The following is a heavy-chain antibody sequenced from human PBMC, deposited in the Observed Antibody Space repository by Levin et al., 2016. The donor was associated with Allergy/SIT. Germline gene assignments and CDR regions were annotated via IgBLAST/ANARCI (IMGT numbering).Heavy chain of an antibody. CDR1: GFTFNDYY. V-gene: IGHV3-11*01. CDR3: AKGMTGVTATLDY. D-gene: IGHD2-21*02. CDR2: IGSIVKTR. Sequence: GESLKISCEASGFTFNDYYMSWIRQAPGKGLEWISYIGSIVKTRHYADSVKGRFTISRDNPGNSLYLQMNGLTHEDTALYYCAKGMTGVTATLDYWGRGTLVTVSS. J-gene: IGHJ4*02.